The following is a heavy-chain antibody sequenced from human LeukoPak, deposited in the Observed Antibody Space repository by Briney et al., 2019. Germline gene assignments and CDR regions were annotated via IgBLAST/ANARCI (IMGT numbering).Heavy chain of an antibody. Sequence: SETLSLTCTVSSGSVSSGSSYWSWIRQPPGKGLEWIGYLYYSGSTNYNPSLKSRVTISVDTSKSQFSLKLSSVTAADTAVYSCARVLPYFFDKSGDAFDIWGQGTMVTVSS. CDR1: SGSVSSGSSY. CDR2: LYYSGST. D-gene: IGHD3-22*01. V-gene: IGHV4-61*01. J-gene: IGHJ3*02. CDR3: ARVLPYFFDKSGDAFDI.